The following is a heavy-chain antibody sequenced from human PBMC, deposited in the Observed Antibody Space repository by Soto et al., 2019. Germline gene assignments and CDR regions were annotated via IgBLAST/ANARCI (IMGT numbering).Heavy chain of an antibody. CDR3: VRDPYSSGWYNGY. D-gene: IGHD6-19*01. V-gene: IGHV4-4*02. J-gene: IGHJ4*02. CDR2: IYHSGST. CDR1: GGSISSSNW. Sequence: SETLSLTCAVSGGSISSSNWWSWVRQPPGKGLEWIGEIYHSGSTNYNPSLKSRVTISVDKSKNQFSLKLSSVTAAETAMYYCVRDPYSSGWYNGYWGQGTLVTVSS.